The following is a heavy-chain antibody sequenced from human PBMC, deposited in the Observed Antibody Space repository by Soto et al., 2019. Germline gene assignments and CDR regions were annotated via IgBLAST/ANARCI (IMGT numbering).Heavy chain of an antibody. CDR2: IYYTGTS. CDR3: TSHAISVVVTAAIRN. CDR1: GGAISSSSYY. Sequence: QVQLQESGPGLVKPSETLSLTCAVSGGAISSSSYYWDWIRQPPGKGLEWIGTIYYTGTSNYNPSLTSRFSMTVVTANHQFLLDLSSVSVAAPAVYYCTSHAISVVVTAAIRNWGQGSLVTVS. D-gene: IGHD2-15*01. V-gene: IGHV4-39*01. J-gene: IGHJ4*02.